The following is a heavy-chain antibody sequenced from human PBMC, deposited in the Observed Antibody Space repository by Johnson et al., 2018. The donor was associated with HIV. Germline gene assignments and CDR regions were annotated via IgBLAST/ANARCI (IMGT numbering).Heavy chain of an antibody. D-gene: IGHD2-21*02. Sequence: VQLVESGGGVVRPGGSLRLPRSASGFTFDDHGMSWVRQAPGKGLEWVSGINWKGGSIGYADPLKGRFTISRDNAKNSLYLQMNSLRAEDTAVYYCARGVAYCGGDCNAFDIWGQGTMVTVSS. V-gene: IGHV3-20*04. CDR2: INWKGGSI. J-gene: IGHJ3*02. CDR1: GFTFDDHG. CDR3: ARGVAYCGGDCNAFDI.